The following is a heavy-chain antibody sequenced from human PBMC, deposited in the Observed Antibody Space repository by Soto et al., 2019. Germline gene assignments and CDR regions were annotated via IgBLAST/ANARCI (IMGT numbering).Heavy chain of an antibody. Sequence: SETLSLTCAVSGGSISSGGYSWSWIRQPPGKGLEWIGYIYHSGSTYYNPSLKSRVTISVDRSKNQFSLKLSSVTAADTAEYYGARARDCSSTSCSRGDWLDPWGQGTLVTVSS. D-gene: IGHD2-2*01. V-gene: IGHV4-30-2*01. CDR2: IYHSGST. CDR1: GGSISSGGYS. CDR3: ARARDCSSTSCSRGDWLDP. J-gene: IGHJ5*02.